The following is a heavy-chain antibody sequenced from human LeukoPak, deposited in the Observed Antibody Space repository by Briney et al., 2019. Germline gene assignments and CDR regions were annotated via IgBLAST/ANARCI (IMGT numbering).Heavy chain of an antibody. J-gene: IGHJ4*02. CDR3: ATSRDGYILDY. CDR2: IYTSGST. Sequence: SETLSLTCTVSGGSLSSGSYYWSWIRQPAGKGLEWIGRIYTSGSTNYNPSLKSRVTISVDTSKNQFSLKLSSVTAADTAVYYCATSRDGYILDYWGQGTLVTVS. D-gene: IGHD5-24*01. CDR1: GGSLSSGSYY. V-gene: IGHV4-61*02.